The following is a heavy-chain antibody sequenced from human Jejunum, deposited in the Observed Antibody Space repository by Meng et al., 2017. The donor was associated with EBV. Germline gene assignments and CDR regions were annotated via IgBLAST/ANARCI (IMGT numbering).Heavy chain of an antibody. V-gene: IGHV4-28*01. CDR3: AKRMPGTGFDY. J-gene: IGHJ4*02. D-gene: IGHD1-1*01. Sequence: QVRRKGSGPGLVKPSATLSFTGAVSGSSMSNSNWWGWIRQPPGKGLEWIGYIYYTGTTYYNPSLKSRVTMSIDTSKNHFSLKLTSVTTMDTAVYYCAKRMPGTGFDYWGQGTLVTVSS. CDR2: IYYTGTT. CDR1: GSSMSNSNW.